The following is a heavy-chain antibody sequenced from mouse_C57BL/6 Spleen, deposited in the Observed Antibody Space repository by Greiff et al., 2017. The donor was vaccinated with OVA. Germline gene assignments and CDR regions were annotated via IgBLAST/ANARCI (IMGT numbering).Heavy chain of an antibody. D-gene: IGHD1-1*01. V-gene: IGHV2-2*01. CDR2: IWSGGST. J-gene: IGHJ2*01. CDR3: ARMGNYYGSSYFDY. Sequence: VMLVESGPGLVQPSQSLSITCTVSGFSLTSYGVHWVRQSPGKGLEWLGVIWSGGSTDYNAAFISRLSISKDNSKSQVFFKMNSLQADDTAIYYCARMGNYYGSSYFDYWGQGTTLTVSS. CDR1: GFSLTSYG.